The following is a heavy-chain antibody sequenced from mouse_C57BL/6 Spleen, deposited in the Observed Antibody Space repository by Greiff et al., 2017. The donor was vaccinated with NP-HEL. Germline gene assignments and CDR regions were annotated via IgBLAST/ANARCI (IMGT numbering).Heavy chain of an antibody. CDR2: ISDGGSYT. CDR3: ASGSRDYDYTWFAY. D-gene: IGHD2-4*01. V-gene: IGHV5-4*03. Sequence: EVMLVESGGGLVKPGGSLKLSCAASGFTFSSYAMSWVRQTPEKRLEWVATISDGGSYTYYPDNVKGRFTISRDNAKNNLYLQMSHLKSEDTAMYYCASGSRDYDYTWFAYWGQGTLVTVSA. CDR1: GFTFSSYA. J-gene: IGHJ3*01.